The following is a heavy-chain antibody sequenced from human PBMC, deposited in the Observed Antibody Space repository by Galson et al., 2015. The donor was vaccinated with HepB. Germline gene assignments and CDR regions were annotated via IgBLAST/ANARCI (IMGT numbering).Heavy chain of an antibody. CDR1: GFSLSTDGVG. D-gene: IGHD3-10*01. J-gene: IGHJ4*02. V-gene: IGHV2-5*02. CDR2: IYWDDDK. Sequence: PALVKPTQTLTLTCSFSGFSLSTDGVGVGWIRQPPGKALEWLALIYWDDDKRYSPSLNNRLTISKDTSKNQVVLRMTNMDPVDTARYYCAHTVREFFLDYWGQGTLVTVSS. CDR3: AHTVREFFLDY.